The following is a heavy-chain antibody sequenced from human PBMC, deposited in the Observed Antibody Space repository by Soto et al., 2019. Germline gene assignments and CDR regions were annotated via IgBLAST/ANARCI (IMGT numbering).Heavy chain of an antibody. CDR1: GGSFSGYY. V-gene: IGHV4-34*01. CDR2: INHSGST. D-gene: IGHD2-8*01. Sequence: SETLSLTCAVYGGSFSGYYWSWIRQPPGKGLEWIGEINHSGSTNYNPSLKSRVTISVDTSKNQFSLKLSSVTAADTAVYYCARGQARVLMVYDIGHRNRAFDIWGQGTMVTVSS. CDR3: ARGQARVLMVYDIGHRNRAFDI. J-gene: IGHJ3*02.